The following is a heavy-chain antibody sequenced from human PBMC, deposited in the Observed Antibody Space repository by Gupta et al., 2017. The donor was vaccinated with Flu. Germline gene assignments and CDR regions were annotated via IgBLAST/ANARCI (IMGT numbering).Heavy chain of an antibody. CDR2: IYATGRT. V-gene: IGHV4-61*02. D-gene: IGHD6-6*01. CDR1: GDSVSSGSYH. CDR3: ARVRAARPYAFDI. Sequence: QVQLQESGPGLVRPSQTLSLTCTVSGDSVSSGSYHWTWIRQSAGGGLEYIGRIYATGRTSYSPSLKSRVTILVDTSKNEFSLRLSSLTAADTAVYYCARVRAARPYAFDIWGQGTMVIVSS. J-gene: IGHJ3*02.